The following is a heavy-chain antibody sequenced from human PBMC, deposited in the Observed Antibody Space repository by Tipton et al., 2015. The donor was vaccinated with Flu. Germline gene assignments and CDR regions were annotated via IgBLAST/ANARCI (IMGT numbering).Heavy chain of an antibody. CDR3: AKVIPELVAGLDS. J-gene: IGHJ4*02. CDR2: IRYDGSYK. CDR1: GFTFSSYD. D-gene: IGHD6-19*01. Sequence: RSLRLSCAASGFTFSSYDMNWVRQAPGKGLEWVAIIRYDGSYKYYAESVKGRFTISRDNSKNILYLQMNSLRAEDTAVYYCAKVIPELVAGLDSWGQGTLVTVSS. V-gene: IGHV3-33*06.